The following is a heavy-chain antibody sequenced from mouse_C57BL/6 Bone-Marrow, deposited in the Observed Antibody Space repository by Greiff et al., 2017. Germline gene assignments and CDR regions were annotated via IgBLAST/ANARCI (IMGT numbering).Heavy chain of an antibody. D-gene: IGHD1-1*01. V-gene: IGHV1-18*01. J-gene: IGHJ4*01. CDR1: GYTFTDYN. CDR2: INPNNGGT. Sequence: VQLQQSGPELVKPGASVKISCKASGYTFTDYNMDWVKQSPGQSLEWIGDINPNNGGTIYNQKFKGKATLTVDKSSSTAYMELRSLTSEDTAVYYCARYYYGSRGYAVDYWGQGHSVTVSS. CDR3: ARYYYGSRGYAVDY.